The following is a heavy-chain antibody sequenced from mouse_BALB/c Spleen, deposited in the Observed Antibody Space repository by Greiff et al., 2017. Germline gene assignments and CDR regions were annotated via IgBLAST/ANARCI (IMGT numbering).Heavy chain of an antibody. CDR2: ISDGGSYT. CDR3: ARASMITTSSWFAY. Sequence: EVHLVESGGGLVKPGGSLKLSCAASGFTFSDYYMYWVRQTPEKRLEWVATISDGGSYTYYPDSVKGRFTISRDNAKNNLYLQMSSLKSEDTAMYYCARASMITTSSWFAYWGQGTLVTVSA. CDR1: GFTFSDYY. D-gene: IGHD2-4*01. V-gene: IGHV5-4*02. J-gene: IGHJ3*01.